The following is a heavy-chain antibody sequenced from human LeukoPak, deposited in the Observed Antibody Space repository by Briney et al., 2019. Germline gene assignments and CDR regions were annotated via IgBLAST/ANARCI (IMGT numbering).Heavy chain of an antibody. CDR1: GYTFTIYG. Sequence: GASVTVSCKASGYTFTIYGISWVRQAPGQGLEWMGWISGYNGNTNYAQKLQGRVTMTTDTSTSTAYMELRSLRSDDTAVYYCARGATHYYDSSGYYADYWGQGTLVTVSS. CDR2: ISGYNGNT. V-gene: IGHV1-18*01. J-gene: IGHJ4*02. CDR3: ARGATHYYDSSGYYADY. D-gene: IGHD3-22*01.